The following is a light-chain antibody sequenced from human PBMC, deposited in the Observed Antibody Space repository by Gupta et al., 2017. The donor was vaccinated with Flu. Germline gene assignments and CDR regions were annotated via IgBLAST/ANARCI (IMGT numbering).Light chain of an antibody. CDR3: IQALQIET. Sequence: LSSRSSQSLQNSNDKNYFGYYVKKPGQSPQLLIYVGSNRASGVDNRFSGSGSGTDFTLIIGRVEDEDVWVYCCIQALQIETFGQGTKLEIK. CDR1: QSLQNSNDKNY. J-gene: IGKJ2*01. CDR2: VGS. V-gene: IGKV2-28*01.